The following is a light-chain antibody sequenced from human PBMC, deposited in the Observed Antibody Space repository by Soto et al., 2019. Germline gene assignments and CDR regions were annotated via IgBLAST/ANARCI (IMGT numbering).Light chain of an antibody. J-gene: IGKJ5*01. Sequence: EIVSTQSPGTLSLSPGERATLSCRASQSVSNNYLAWYQQKPGQAPRLLIYGASNRATGIPARFSGSGSETDFTLTVSSLRSEDSAVYYCQQYNYWPITFGQGTRLEIK. CDR1: QSVSNN. CDR2: GAS. V-gene: IGKV3-15*01. CDR3: QQYNYWPIT.